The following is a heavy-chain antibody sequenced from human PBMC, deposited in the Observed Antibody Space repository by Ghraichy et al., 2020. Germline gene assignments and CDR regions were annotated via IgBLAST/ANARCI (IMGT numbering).Heavy chain of an antibody. J-gene: IGHJ4*02. CDR3: ASTVLAEQDYGDYAVDY. CDR2: INHSGST. D-gene: IGHD4-17*01. V-gene: IGHV4-34*01. CDR1: GGSFSGYY. Sequence: SETLSLTCAVYGGSFSGYYWSWIRQPPGKGLEWIGEINHSGSTNYNPSLKSRVTISVDTSKNQFSLKLSSVTAADTAVYYCASTVLAEQDYGDYAVDYWGQGTLVTVSS.